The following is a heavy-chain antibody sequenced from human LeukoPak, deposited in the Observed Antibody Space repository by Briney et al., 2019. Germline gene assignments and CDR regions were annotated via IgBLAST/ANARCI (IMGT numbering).Heavy chain of an antibody. CDR1: GGSFSYYS. V-gene: IGHV4-34*01. J-gene: IGHJ3*02. CDR2: FNHWGSS. Sequence: SETLSLTCAVYGGSFSYYSWTWIRQPPGKGLEWIGEFNHWGSSYYNPSLKSRVTISVDRSKNQFSLNLSSVTAAATAVYYCARTILPYDFWSGYYTADAFDIWGQGTMVTVSS. D-gene: IGHD3-3*01. CDR3: ARTILPYDFWSGYYTADAFDI.